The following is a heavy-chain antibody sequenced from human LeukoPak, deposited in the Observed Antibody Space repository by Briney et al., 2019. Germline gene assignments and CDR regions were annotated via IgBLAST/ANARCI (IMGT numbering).Heavy chain of an antibody. CDR1: GFTFSSYS. Sequence: PGGSLRLSCAASGFTFSSYSMNWVRQAPGKGLEWVSSISSSSSYIYYADSVKGRFTISRDNAKDSLYLQMNSLRAEDTAVYYCARIAYGDYHGMDVWGQGTTVTVSS. D-gene: IGHD4-17*01. CDR2: ISSSSSYI. CDR3: ARIAYGDYHGMDV. V-gene: IGHV3-21*01. J-gene: IGHJ6*02.